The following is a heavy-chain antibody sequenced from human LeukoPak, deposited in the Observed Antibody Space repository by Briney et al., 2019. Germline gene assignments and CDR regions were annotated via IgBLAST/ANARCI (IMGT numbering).Heavy chain of an antibody. D-gene: IGHD5-12*01. J-gene: IGHJ4*02. CDR3: AKDPFSGYGLGVADY. CDR1: GFTFSSYG. CDR2: ISYDGSNK. Sequence: PGGSLRLSCAASGFTFSSYGMHWVRQAPGKGLEWVAVISYDGSNKYYADSVKGRFTISRDNSKNTLYLQMNSLRAEDTAVYYCAKDPFSGYGLGVADYWGQGTLVTVSS. V-gene: IGHV3-30*18.